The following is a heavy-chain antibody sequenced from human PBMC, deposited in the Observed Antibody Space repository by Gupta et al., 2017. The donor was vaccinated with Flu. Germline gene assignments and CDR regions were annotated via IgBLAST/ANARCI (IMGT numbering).Heavy chain of an antibody. D-gene: IGHD1-1*01. V-gene: IGHV3-23*01. Sequence: VDLLESGGDLVQPGWSLRLSCAASGLPFSSSGMSWVRPAPGKGLEWVSVIGGSGGSTYCADSVRGRFTISRDNSKNTLYLEMNSLRVEDTAVYYCATRRPVQVERRGAFDIWGQGTMVTVSS. CDR2: IGGSGGST. CDR1: GLPFSSSG. J-gene: IGHJ3*02. CDR3: ATRRPVQVERRGAFDI.